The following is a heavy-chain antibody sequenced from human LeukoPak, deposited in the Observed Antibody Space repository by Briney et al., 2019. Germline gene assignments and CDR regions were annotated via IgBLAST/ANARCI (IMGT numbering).Heavy chain of an antibody. D-gene: IGHD6-13*01. V-gene: IGHV3-48*01. Sequence: PGGSLRLSCAASGFIFSSYSMNWVRQAPGKGLEWVSYISSSSSTIYYVDSVKGRFTISRDNAKNSLYLQMNSLRAEDTAVYYCAREGRDGAAGIYYYYYMDVWGKGTTVTVSS. J-gene: IGHJ6*03. CDR1: GFIFSSYS. CDR3: AREGRDGAAGIYYYYYMDV. CDR2: ISSSSSTI.